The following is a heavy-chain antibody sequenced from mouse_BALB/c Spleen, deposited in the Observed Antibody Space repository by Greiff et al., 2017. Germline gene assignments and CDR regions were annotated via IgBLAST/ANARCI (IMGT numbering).Heavy chain of an antibody. CDR1: GFTFSSYA. V-gene: IGHV5-6-5*01. CDR2: ISSGGST. CDR3: ARGGNGFDFDY. J-gene: IGHJ2*01. Sequence: EVQLVESGGGLVKPGGSLKLSCAASGFTFSSYAMSWVRQTPEKRLEWVASISSGGSTYYPDSVKGRFTISRDNARNILYLQMSSLRSEDTAMYYCARGGNGFDFDYWGQGTTLTVSS. D-gene: IGHD1-2*01.